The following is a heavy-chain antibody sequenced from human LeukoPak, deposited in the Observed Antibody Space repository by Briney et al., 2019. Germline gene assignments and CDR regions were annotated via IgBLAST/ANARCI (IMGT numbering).Heavy chain of an antibody. V-gene: IGHV3-23*01. Sequence: GGSLRLSCAASGFTFGSYAMSWVRQAPGKGLEWVSAISGSGGSTYYADSVKGRFTISRDNSKNTLYLQMNSLRAEDTAVYYCAKDLPRYYYDSSGYFDYWGQGTLVTVSS. CDR1: GFTFGSYA. CDR3: AKDLPRYYYDSSGYFDY. D-gene: IGHD3-22*01. CDR2: ISGSGGST. J-gene: IGHJ4*02.